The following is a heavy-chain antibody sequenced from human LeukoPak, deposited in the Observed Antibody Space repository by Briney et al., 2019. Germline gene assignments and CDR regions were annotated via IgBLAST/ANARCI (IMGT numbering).Heavy chain of an antibody. CDR1: GGSISSGDYY. CDR2: IYYSGST. V-gene: IGHV4-30-4*01. D-gene: IGHD2-15*01. J-gene: IGHJ6*02. CDR3: ARDIVVVVAASRYYYGMDV. Sequence: SQTLSLTCIVSGGSISSGDYYWSWIRQPPGKGLEWIGYIYYSGSTYYNPSLKSRVTISVDTSKNQFSLKLSSVTAADTAVYYCARDIVVVVAASRYYYGMDVWGQGTTVTVSS.